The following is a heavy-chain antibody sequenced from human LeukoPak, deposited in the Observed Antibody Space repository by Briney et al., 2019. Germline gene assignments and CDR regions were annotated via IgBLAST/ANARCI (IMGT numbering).Heavy chain of an antibody. J-gene: IGHJ4*02. CDR3: ARDLNLEYYYGSGSYLFDY. Sequence: PGGSLRLPCAASGFTFSSYSMNWVRQAPGKGLEWVSSISSSSSYIYYADSVKGRFTISRDNAKNSLYLQMNSLRAEDTAVYYCARDLNLEYYYGSGSYLFDYWGQGTLVTVSS. CDR1: GFTFSSYS. D-gene: IGHD3-10*01. CDR2: ISSSSSYI. V-gene: IGHV3-21*01.